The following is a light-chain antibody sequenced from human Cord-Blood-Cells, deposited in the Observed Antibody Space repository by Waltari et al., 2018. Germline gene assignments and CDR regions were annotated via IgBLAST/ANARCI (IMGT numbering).Light chain of an antibody. CDR1: SSDVGGYNY. Sequence: QSALTQPPSASGSPGQSVTISCTGTSSDVGGYNYVSWYQPHPGQAPKLMMYEVSKRPSGVPDRFSGSKSCNTASLTVSVLQAEDEADYYCSSYAGSNNVVFGGGTKLTVL. CDR3: SSYAGSNNVV. J-gene: IGLJ2*01. V-gene: IGLV2-8*01. CDR2: EVS.